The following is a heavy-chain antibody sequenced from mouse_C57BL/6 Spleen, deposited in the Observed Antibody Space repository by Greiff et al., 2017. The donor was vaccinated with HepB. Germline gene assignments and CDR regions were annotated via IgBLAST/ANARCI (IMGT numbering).Heavy chain of an antibody. D-gene: IGHD1-1*01. Sequence: EVKLMESGGGLVQPKGSLKLSCAASGFGFNTYAMNWVRQAPGKGLEWVARIRSKSNNYATYYADSVKDRFTISRDDSESMLYLQMNNLKTEDTAMYYCVRDYYASFAYWGQGTLVTVSA. CDR2: IRSKSNNYAT. J-gene: IGHJ3*01. CDR3: VRDYYASFAY. CDR1: GFGFNTYA. V-gene: IGHV10-1*01.